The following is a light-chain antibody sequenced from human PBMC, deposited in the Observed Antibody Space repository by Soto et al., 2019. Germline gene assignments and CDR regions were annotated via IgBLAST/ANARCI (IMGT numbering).Light chain of an antibody. Sequence: EIVMTQSPATLSVTLGERATLSCRASQDISSNLAWYQQKPGQAPRLLIYDAFTRATGIPARFSGSGSETEFTLTISSLQAEDFAVYYCQQYNNWPPYTFGQGTKLEIK. CDR1: QDISSN. J-gene: IGKJ2*01. CDR2: DAF. V-gene: IGKV3-15*01. CDR3: QQYNNWPPYT.